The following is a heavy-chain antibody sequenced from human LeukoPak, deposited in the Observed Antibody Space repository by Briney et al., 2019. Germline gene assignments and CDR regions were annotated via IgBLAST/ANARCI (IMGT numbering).Heavy chain of an antibody. J-gene: IGHJ3*02. V-gene: IGHV4-30-2*01. CDR3: ARVSLDTAAFDI. CDR1: GGSISSGGYS. CDR2: IYHGGST. D-gene: IGHD5-18*01. Sequence: SQTLSLTCAVSGGSISSGGYSWSWIRQPPGKGLEWIGYIYHGGSTYYNPSLKSRVTISVDRSKNQFSLKLSSVTAADTAVYYCARVSLDTAAFDIWGQGTMVTVSS.